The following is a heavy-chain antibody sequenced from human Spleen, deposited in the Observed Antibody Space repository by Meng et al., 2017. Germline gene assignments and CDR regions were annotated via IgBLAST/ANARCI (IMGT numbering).Heavy chain of an antibody. D-gene: IGHD4-11*01. CDR3: ARIQS. CDR1: GYTFSPYP. CDR2: INPGNGNT. J-gene: IGHJ5*02. V-gene: IGHV1-3*01. Sequence: QVQFVQSGAEVKKPGASVKVSCKASGYTFSPYPIHWVRQAPGQGLEWMGWINPGNGNTKYSQKFQGRVTITRDTAASTAYMELHSLGYEDTAVYYCARIQSWGQGTLVTVYS.